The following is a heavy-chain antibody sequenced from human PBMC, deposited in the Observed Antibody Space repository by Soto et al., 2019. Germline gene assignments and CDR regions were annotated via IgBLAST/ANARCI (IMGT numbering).Heavy chain of an antibody. CDR3: STQRDCDDYPLDY. J-gene: IGHJ4*02. Sequence: GGSLRLSCAASGFTFNVCSMNWVRQAPGKGLEWISYISSSGDTTYYADSVKGRFTISRDNAKNSVFLQMNSLRDEDTAVYYCSTQRDCDDYPLDYWGQGTLVPVSS. CDR2: ISSSGDTT. D-gene: IGHD4-17*01. V-gene: IGHV3-48*02. CDR1: GFTFNVCS.